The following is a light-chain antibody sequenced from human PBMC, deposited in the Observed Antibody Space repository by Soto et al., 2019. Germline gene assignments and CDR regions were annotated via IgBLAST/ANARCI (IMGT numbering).Light chain of an antibody. CDR1: RGIGNA. Sequence: DIQMTQAPSSLSASVGDRVTITCRPSRGIGNALAWYQQKPGTVPKLLIHSASTLQSGVPSRFSGSGSGTDFTLTIRSLQPEDVASYYCQKYDSDTTFGPGTK. CDR2: SAS. J-gene: IGKJ1*01. CDR3: QKYDSDTT. V-gene: IGKV1-27*01.